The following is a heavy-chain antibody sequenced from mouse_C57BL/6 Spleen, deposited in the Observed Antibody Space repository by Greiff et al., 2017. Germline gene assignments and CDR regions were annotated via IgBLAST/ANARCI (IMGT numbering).Heavy chain of an antibody. J-gene: IGHJ3*01. CDR3: ARVSRNDGYYWFAY. Sequence: QVQLKQPGTELVKPGASVKLSCKASGYTFTSYWMHWVKQRPGQGLEWIGNINPSNGGTNYNEKFKSKATLTVDKSSSTAYMQLSSLTSEDSAVYYCARVSRNDGYYWFAYWGQGTLVTVSA. V-gene: IGHV1-53*01. CDR1: GYTFTSYW. CDR2: INPSNGGT. D-gene: IGHD2-3*01.